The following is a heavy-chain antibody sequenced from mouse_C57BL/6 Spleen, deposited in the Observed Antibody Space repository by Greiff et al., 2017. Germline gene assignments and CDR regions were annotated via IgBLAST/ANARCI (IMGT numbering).Heavy chain of an antibody. CDR1: GFNIKNTY. Sequence: EVKLEESVAELVRPGASVKLSCTASGFNIKNTYMHWVKQRPEQGLEWIGRIDPANGNTKYAPKFQGKATITADTSSNTAYLQLSSLTSEDTAIYYCAFHYYGSTWFAYWGQGTLVTVSA. D-gene: IGHD1-1*01. CDR3: AFHYYGSTWFAY. J-gene: IGHJ3*01. CDR2: IDPANGNT. V-gene: IGHV14-3*01.